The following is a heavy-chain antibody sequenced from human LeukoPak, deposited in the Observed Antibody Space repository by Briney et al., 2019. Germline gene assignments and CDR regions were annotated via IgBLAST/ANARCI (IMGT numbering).Heavy chain of an antibody. Sequence: ASVKVSCKASGYTFTSYGISWVRQAPGQGLEWMGWISPYNGNTNYAQKPQGRVTMTTDTSTSTAYMELRSLRSDDTAVYYCARDPGTYTGSYYGLNWGQGTLVTV. CDR2: ISPYNGNT. V-gene: IGHV1-18*01. CDR3: ARDPGTYTGSYYGLN. CDR1: GYTFTSYG. D-gene: IGHD1-26*01. J-gene: IGHJ4*02.